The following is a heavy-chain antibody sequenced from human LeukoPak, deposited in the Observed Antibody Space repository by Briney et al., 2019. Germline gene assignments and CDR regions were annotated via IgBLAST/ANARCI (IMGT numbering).Heavy chain of an antibody. D-gene: IGHD3-22*01. CDR2: ISSSSSYI. CDR1: GFTFSSYS. CDR3: AREYYYDSSGYYGWFDP. J-gene: IGHJ5*02. Sequence: PGGFLRLSCAASGFTFSSYSMNWVRQAPGKGLEWVSSISSSSSYIYYADSVKGRFTISRDNAKNSLNLQMNSLRAEDTAVYYCAREYYYDSSGYYGWFDPWGQGTLVTVSS. V-gene: IGHV3-21*01.